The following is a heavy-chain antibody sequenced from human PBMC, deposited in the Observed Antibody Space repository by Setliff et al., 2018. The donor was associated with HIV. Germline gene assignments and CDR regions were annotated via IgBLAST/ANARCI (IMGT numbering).Heavy chain of an antibody. D-gene: IGHD2-21*02. CDR2: IKPNSGDT. CDR3: ARAHGGNSGYNWFDP. J-gene: IGHJ5*02. CDR1: AYTLSDSY. V-gene: IGHV1-2*02. Sequence: ASVKVSCKASAYTLSDSYRHWVRQAPGQGLEWVGRIKPNSGDTNYAQNFQGRVTMTRDTSFSTDYTSIRTTYMELTNLKSDDTAVYSCARAHGGNSGYNWFDPWGQGTLVTASS.